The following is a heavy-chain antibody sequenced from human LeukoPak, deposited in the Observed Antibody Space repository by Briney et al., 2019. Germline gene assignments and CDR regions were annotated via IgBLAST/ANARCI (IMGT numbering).Heavy chain of an antibody. CDR1: GGSIRSGGVY. V-gene: IGHV4-31*03. D-gene: IGHD6-19*01. CDR2: SYYSGST. CDR3: ASARSGAVAATVLDY. J-gene: IGHJ4*02. Sequence: PSETLSLTCTVSGGSIRSGGVYWSWIRQHPGKGLEWLGYSYYSGSTHYNPSLESRLTISVDTSNNQFSLKVSSVTAADTAVYYCASARSGAVAATVLDYRGQGTLVTVSS.